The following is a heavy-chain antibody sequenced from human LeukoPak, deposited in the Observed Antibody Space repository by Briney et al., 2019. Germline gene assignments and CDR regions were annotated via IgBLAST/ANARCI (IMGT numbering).Heavy chain of an antibody. Sequence: ASVKVSCKASGYIFIGYYIHWARQAPGQGLEWMGWINPRSGGTKYAQRFQGRVTMTRDTSINTAYVDLSSLRSDDTAVYYCARAGWVVGTTQYFYYWGQGTLVTVTS. CDR3: ARAGWVVGTTQYFYY. CDR1: GYIFIGYY. D-gene: IGHD1-14*01. J-gene: IGHJ4*02. V-gene: IGHV1-2*02. CDR2: INPRSGGT.